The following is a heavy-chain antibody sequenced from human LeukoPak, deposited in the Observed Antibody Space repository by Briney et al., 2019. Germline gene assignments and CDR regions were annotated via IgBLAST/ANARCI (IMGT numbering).Heavy chain of an antibody. D-gene: IGHD3-22*01. V-gene: IGHV3-53*05. Sequence: GGSLRLSCAASGFTVSSNYMSWVRQAPGKGLEWVSVIYSGGSTYYADSVKGRFTISRDNSKNTLYLQMNSLRTEDTAVYYCASRGDYYDSSGYYSGAFDIWGQGTMVTV. CDR2: IYSGGST. CDR3: ASRGDYYDSSGYYSGAFDI. CDR1: GFTVSSNY. J-gene: IGHJ3*02.